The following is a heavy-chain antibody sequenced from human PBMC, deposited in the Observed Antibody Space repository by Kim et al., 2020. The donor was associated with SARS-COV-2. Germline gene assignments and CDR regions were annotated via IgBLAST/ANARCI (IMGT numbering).Heavy chain of an antibody. CDR2: IYYSGST. CDR1: GGSISSGGYY. Sequence: SETLSLTCTVSGGSISSGGYYWSWIRQHPGKGLEWIGYIYYSGSTYYNPSLKSRVTISVDTSKNQFSLKLSSVTVADTAVYYCARALFYYYGSVDYFDYWGQGTLVTVSS. V-gene: IGHV4-31*03. D-gene: IGHD3-10*01. J-gene: IGHJ4*02. CDR3: ARALFYYYGSVDYFDY.